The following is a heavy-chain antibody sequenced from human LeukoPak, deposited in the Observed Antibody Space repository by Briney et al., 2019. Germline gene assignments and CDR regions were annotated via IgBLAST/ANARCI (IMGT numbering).Heavy chain of an antibody. CDR1: GGSISSYY. V-gene: IGHV4-59*08. CDR2: IYYSGST. D-gene: IGHD6-13*01. Sequence: SETLSLTCTVSGGSISSYYWSWIRQPPGKGLEWIGYIYYSGSTNYNPSLKSRVTISVDTSKNQFSLKLSSVTAADTAVYYCARQRTSAVESSSWYYFDYWGQGTLVTVSS. CDR3: ARQRTSAVESSSWYYFDY. J-gene: IGHJ4*02.